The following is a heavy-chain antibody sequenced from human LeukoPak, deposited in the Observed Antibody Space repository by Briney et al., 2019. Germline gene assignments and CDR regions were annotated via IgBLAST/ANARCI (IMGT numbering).Heavy chain of an antibody. CDR3: ARDQYDSVWGSYRPYFDY. V-gene: IGHV1-18*04. CDR2: ISPYTGST. CDR1: GYTFTSYG. D-gene: IGHD3-16*02. J-gene: IGHJ4*02. Sequence: ASVKVSCKASGYTFTSYGISWVRQAPGQGLEWMGSISPYTGSTKYAERFQDRVIMTTDTSTRTAYMELRSLRSDDTAVFYCARDQYDSVWGSYRPYFDYWGQGTLVTVSS.